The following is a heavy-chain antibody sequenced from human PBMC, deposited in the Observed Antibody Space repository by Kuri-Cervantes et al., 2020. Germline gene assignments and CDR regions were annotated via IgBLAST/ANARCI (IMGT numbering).Heavy chain of an antibody. D-gene: IGHD5-18*01. Sequence: GESLKISCAASGFTFSSYWMSWVRQAPGKGLEWVANIKQDGSEKYYVDSVKGRFTISRDNAKNSLYLQMNSLRDEDTAVYYCARGRGYSYGHLGYWGQGTLVTVSS. CDR2: IKQDGSEK. CDR3: ARGRGYSYGHLGY. J-gene: IGHJ4*02. V-gene: IGHV3-7*04. CDR1: GFTFSSYW.